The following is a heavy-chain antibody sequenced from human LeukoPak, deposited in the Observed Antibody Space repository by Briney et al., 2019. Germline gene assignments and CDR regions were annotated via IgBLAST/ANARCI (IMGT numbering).Heavy chain of an antibody. V-gene: IGHV4-59*08. CDR3: ARHGIAVVGTGFDY. CDR1: GGSISSYY. CDR2: IYYSGST. Sequence: PSETLSLTCTVSGGSISSYYWSWIRQPPGKGLEWIGYIYYSGSTNYNPSLKSRVTISVDTSKNQFSLKLSSVTAADTAVYYCARHGIAVVGTGFDYWGQGTLVTVSS. J-gene: IGHJ4*02. D-gene: IGHD6-13*01.